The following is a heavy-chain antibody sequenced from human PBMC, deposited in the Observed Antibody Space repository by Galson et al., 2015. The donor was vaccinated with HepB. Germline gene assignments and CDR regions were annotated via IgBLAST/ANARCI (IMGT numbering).Heavy chain of an antibody. Sequence: YIYYADSVKGRFTISRDNAKNSLYLQMNSLRAEDTAVYYCARHPAGEYYDFWSGFYHGYFDYWGQGILVTVSS. D-gene: IGHD3-3*01. CDR2: YI. J-gene: IGHJ4*02. V-gene: IGHV3-21*01. CDR3: ARHPAGEYYDFWSGFYHGYFDY.